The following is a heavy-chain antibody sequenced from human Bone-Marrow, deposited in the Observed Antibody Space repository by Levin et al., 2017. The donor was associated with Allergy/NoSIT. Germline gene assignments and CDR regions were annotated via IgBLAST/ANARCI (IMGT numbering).Heavy chain of an antibody. D-gene: IGHD2-2*01. V-gene: IGHV1-2*02. CDR3: ARDPRYCSSTSCSFYYMDV. CDR2: INPNSGGT. Sequence: ASVKVSCKASGYTFTGYYMHWVRQAPGQGLEWMGWINPNSGGTNYAQKFQGRVTMTRDTSISTAYMELSRLRSDDTAVYYCARDPRYCSSTSCSFYYMDVWGKGTTVTVSS. CDR1: GYTFTGYY. J-gene: IGHJ6*03.